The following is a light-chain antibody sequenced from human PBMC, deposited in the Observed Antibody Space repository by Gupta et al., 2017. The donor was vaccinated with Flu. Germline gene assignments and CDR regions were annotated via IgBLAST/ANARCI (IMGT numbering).Light chain of an antibody. J-gene: IGLJ3*02. CDR3: FSGGRSGDQRV. CDR2: EDI. V-gene: IGLV3-10*01. Sequence: SSELTKPPSVSVSPGQTARITCSGDAFPKKYAYWYQQKSGQAPQLVIYEDIKRPSGIPERFSGSTSGTGATLTISGAQLEDEADYYCFSGGRSGDQRVFGGGTKLAVL. CDR1: AFPKKY.